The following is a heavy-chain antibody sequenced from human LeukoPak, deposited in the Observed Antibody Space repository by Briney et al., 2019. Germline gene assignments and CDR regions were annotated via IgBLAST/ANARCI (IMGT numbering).Heavy chain of an antibody. J-gene: IGHJ5*02. CDR1: GGSFSGYY. D-gene: IGHD5-18*01. CDR3: ARHRVAQLWPSPYNWFDP. Sequence: SETLSLTCAVYGGSFSGYYWSWIRQPPGKGLEWIGEINHSGSTNYNPSLKSRVTISVDTSKNQFSLKLSSVTAADTAVYYCARHRVAQLWPSPYNWFDPWGQGTLVTVSS. CDR2: INHSGST. V-gene: IGHV4-34*01.